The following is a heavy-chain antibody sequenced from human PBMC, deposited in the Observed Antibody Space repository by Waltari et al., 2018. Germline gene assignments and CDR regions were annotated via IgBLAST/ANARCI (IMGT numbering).Heavy chain of an antibody. CDR1: GGSISSSSYY. Sequence: QLQLQESGPGLVKPSETLSLTCTVSGGSISSSSYYWGWIRQPPGKGLEWIGSIYYSGSTMQNPSLKSRVSISVETSKSQLSLKLSSVTAADTAVYYCARPWITGTWSSPYYYYYMDVWGKGTTVTVSS. CDR3: ARPWITGTWSSPYYYYYMDV. V-gene: IGHV4-39*01. D-gene: IGHD1-7*01. J-gene: IGHJ6*03. CDR2: IYYSGST.